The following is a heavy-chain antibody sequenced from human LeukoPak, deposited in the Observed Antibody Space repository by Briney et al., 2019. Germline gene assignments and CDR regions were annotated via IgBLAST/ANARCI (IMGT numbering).Heavy chain of an antibody. D-gene: IGHD6-13*01. CDR2: IYYSGST. Sequence: SETLSLTCTVSGGSISSHYWSWIRQPPGKGLEWIGYIYYSGSTNYNPSLKSRVTISVDTSKNQFSLKLSSVTAADTAVYYCARLGWQQLVKTGEYGPYYYYMDVWGKGTTVTVSS. V-gene: IGHV4-59*11. J-gene: IGHJ6*03. CDR3: ARLGWQQLVKTGEYGPYYYYMDV. CDR1: GGSISSHY.